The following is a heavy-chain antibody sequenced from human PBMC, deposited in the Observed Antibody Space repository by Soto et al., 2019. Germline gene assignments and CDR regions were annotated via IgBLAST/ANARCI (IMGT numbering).Heavy chain of an antibody. V-gene: IGHV1-18*01. J-gene: IGHJ4*02. CDR1: GYTFTSYG. CDR2: ISAYNGNT. D-gene: IGHD3-10*01. CDR3: ARDQKPRRWFGELLPLPFDY. Sequence: ASVKVSCKASGYTFTSYGISWVRQAPGQGLEWMGWISAYNGNTNYAQKLQGRVTMTTDTSTSTAYMELRSLRSDDTAVYYCARDQKPRRWFGELLPLPFDYWGQGTLVTVSS.